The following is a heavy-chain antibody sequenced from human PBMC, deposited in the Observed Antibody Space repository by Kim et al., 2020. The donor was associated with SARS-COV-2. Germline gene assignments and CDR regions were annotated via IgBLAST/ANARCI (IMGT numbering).Heavy chain of an antibody. D-gene: IGHD3-10*01. V-gene: IGHV4-34*01. CDR3: ARDRIVRGVHFDY. CDR2: INHSGST. CDR1: GGSFSGYY. Sequence: SETLSLTCAVYGGSFSGYYWSWIRQPPGKGLEWIGEINHSGSTNYNPSLKSRVTISVDTSKNQFSLKLSSVTAADTAVYYCARDRIVRGVHFDYWGQGT. J-gene: IGHJ4*02.